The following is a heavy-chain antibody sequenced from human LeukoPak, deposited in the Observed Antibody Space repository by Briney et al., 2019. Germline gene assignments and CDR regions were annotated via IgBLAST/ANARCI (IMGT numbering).Heavy chain of an antibody. D-gene: IGHD3-22*01. CDR1: GGSISSSSYY. CDR3: ARLRSPDITMIVGAFDI. V-gene: IGHV4-39*01. CDR2: IYYSGST. Sequence: SETLSLTCTVSGGSISSSSYYWGWIRQPPGKGLEWIESIYYSGSTYYNPSLKSRVTISVDTSKNQFSLKLSSVTSADTAVYYCARLRSPDITMIVGAFDIWGQGTMVTVSS. J-gene: IGHJ3*02.